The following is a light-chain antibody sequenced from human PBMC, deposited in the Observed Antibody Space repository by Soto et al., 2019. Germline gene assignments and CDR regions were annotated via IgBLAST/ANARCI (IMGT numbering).Light chain of an antibody. V-gene: IGKV1-39*01. Sequence: DIQMTQSPSSLSASVGDRVTITCRASQSISSHLNWYQHKPGKAPKLLIYAASSLQSGVPSRFSGSGSGTEFTLTISSLQPEDSATYYCQQSYGTPFSFGPGNKEDI. CDR2: AAS. CDR3: QQSYGTPFS. CDR1: QSISSH. J-gene: IGKJ3*01.